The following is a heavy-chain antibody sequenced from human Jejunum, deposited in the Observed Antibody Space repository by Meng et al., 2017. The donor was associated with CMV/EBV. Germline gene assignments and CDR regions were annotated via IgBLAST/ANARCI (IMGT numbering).Heavy chain of an antibody. V-gene: IGHV4-39*07. Sequence: VSGDDISGSSHYWGWIRQPPGKRPEWIGSIYYSGNTYYNPSLKSPVTMSVDTSKNQFSLQLRSVTAADTAIYYCARGPLNTDHYYDYWGQGTLVTVSS. CDR3: ARGPLNTDHYYDY. J-gene: IGHJ4*02. CDR2: IYYSGNT. D-gene: IGHD4-11*01. CDR1: GDDISGSSHY.